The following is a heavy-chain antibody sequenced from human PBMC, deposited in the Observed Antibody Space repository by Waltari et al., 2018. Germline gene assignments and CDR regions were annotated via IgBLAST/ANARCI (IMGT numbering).Heavy chain of an antibody. D-gene: IGHD3-22*01. J-gene: IGHJ6*03. V-gene: IGHV4-4*07. CDR2: IYTSGST. CDR3: ARASYYDSSGYYDYYYYYMDV. CDR1: GGSISSYY. Sequence: QVQLQESGPGLVKPSETLSLTCTVSGGSISSYYWSWIRQPAGKGLEWIGRIYTSGSTNYNPTLKIRVTMSVDTSNNQFSLKLSSVTAADTALYYCARASYYDSSGYYDYYYYYMDVWGKGTTVTVSS.